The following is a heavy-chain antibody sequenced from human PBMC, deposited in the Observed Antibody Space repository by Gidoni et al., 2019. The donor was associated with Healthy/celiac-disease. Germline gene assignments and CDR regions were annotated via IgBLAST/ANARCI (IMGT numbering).Heavy chain of an antibody. CDR1: GFTFSDYY. D-gene: IGHD6-19*01. CDR3: ARENGAVAGTPFDP. V-gene: IGHV3-11*05. CDR2: ISSSSSYT. J-gene: IGHJ5*02. Sequence: QVQLVESGGGLVKPGGSLRLSCAASGFTFSDYYMSWIRQAPGKGLEWVSYISSSSSYTNYADSVKGRFTISRDNAKNSLYLQMNSLRAEDTAVYYCARENGAVAGTPFDPWGQGTLVTVSS.